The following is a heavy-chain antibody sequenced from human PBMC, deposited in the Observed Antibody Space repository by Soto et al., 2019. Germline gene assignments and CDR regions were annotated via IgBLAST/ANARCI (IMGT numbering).Heavy chain of an antibody. D-gene: IGHD3-22*01. J-gene: IGHJ4*02. CDR1: GFTFTHSA. CDR2: IVGGSGNT. CDR3: AAEYYYGGSDPRCRID. V-gene: IGHV1-58*02. Sequence: QMQLAQSGPEVKKPGTSVKVSCKASGFTFTHSAMQWVRQARGQSLEWIGWIVGGSGNTNYAPKIQERVTITWDMSTFTAYMELSSLRSEDTAVYYGAAEYYYGGSDPRCRIDLGQGTLVTVSS.